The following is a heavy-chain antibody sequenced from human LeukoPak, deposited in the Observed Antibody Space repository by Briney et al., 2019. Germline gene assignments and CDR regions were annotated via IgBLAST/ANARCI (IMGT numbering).Heavy chain of an antibody. CDR1: RYTFTSYG. J-gene: IGHJ4*02. Sequence: SVSVSCTASRYTFTSYGISWVRQAPGQGLEGMGWISAYNGNTNYAQTLQGRVTRTTDTSTSTAYMELRSLRSDDTAVYYCARARGRGATGGYFDYWGQGTLVTVSS. CDR3: ARARGRGATGGYFDY. D-gene: IGHD1-26*01. V-gene: IGHV1-18*01. CDR2: ISAYNGNT.